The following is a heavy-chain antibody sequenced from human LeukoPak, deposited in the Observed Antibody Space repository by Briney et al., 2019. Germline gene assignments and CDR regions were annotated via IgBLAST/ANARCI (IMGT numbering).Heavy chain of an antibody. CDR3: ARRMNYYYYYMDV. CDR1: GGSISSYY. D-gene: IGHD2-8*01. CDR2: IYTSGST. V-gene: IGHV4-4*09. J-gene: IGHJ6*03. Sequence: SETLSLTCTVSGGSISSYYWSWIWQPPGKGLEWIGYIYTSGSTNYNPSLKSRVTISVDTSKNQFSLKLSSVTAADTAVYYCARRMNYYYYYMDVWGKGTTVTVSS.